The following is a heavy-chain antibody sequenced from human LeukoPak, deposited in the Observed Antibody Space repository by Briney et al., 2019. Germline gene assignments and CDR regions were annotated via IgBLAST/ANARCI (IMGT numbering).Heavy chain of an antibody. V-gene: IGHV3-74*01. D-gene: IGHD3/OR15-3a*01. Sequence: PGGSLRLSCAASGFTFSNSWMYWVRQAPGKGLVWVAFINTDGSSKNYADSVKGRFTISRDNAKNTLYLQVNSLRAEDTAVYYCARALWPGGFDIWGQGTMVTVSS. CDR3: ARALWPGGFDI. CDR2: INTDGSSK. CDR1: GFTFSNSW. J-gene: IGHJ3*02.